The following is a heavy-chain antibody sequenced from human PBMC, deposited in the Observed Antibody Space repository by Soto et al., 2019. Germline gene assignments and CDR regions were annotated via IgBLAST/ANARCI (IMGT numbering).Heavy chain of an antibody. CDR3: ARHDPLYSSSPEDPYYYYGMDV. V-gene: IGHV5-10-1*01. CDR1: GYSFTSYW. Sequence: PGESLKISCKGSGYSFTSYWISWVRQMPGKGLEWMGRIDPSDSYTNYSPSFQGHVTISADKSISTAYLQWSSLKASDTAMYYCARHDPLYSSSPEDPYYYYGMDVWGQGTTVTVSS. CDR2: IDPSDSYT. J-gene: IGHJ6*02. D-gene: IGHD6-6*01.